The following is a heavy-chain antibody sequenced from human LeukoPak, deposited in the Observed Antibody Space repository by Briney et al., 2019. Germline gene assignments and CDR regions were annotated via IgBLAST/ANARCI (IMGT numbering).Heavy chain of an antibody. D-gene: IGHD6-13*01. Sequence: SETLSLTCTVSGGSISSYYWSWIRQPPGKGLEWIGYIYYSRSTNYNPSLKSRVTISVDTSKNQFSLKLSSVTAADTAVYYCARDGGKDSSTLWGQGTLVTVSS. CDR3: ARDGGKDSSTL. CDR2: IYYSRST. CDR1: GGSISSYY. J-gene: IGHJ4*02. V-gene: IGHV4-59*01.